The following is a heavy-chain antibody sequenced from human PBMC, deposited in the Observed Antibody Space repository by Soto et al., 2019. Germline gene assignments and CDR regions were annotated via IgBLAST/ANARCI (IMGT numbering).Heavy chain of an antibody. CDR3: EAISTMVRGANN. Sequence: EVQLLESGGGLVQPGGSLRLSCAASGFTFSSYAMSWVRQAPGKGLEWVSAISGSGGSTYYADSVKGRFTISRDNSKNTLYLQMNSLRAEDTAVYYCEAISTMVRGANNWGQGTLVTVSS. D-gene: IGHD3-10*01. J-gene: IGHJ4*02. CDR1: GFTFSSYA. V-gene: IGHV3-23*01. CDR2: ISGSGGST.